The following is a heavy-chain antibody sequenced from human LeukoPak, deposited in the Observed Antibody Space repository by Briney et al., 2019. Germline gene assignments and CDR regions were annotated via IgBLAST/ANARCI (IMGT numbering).Heavy chain of an antibody. CDR1: GYTFTGYY. CDR2: INPNNGGT. Sequence: AASVKVSCKASGYTFTGYYMHWVRQAPGQGLEWMGWINPNNGGTNYAQKFQGRVTMTRDTSINTAYMELSGLRSDDTAVYYCARDLRRSYGAYADYWGQGTLVTVSS. CDR3: ARDLRRSYGAYADY. V-gene: IGHV1-2*02. J-gene: IGHJ4*02. D-gene: IGHD4/OR15-4a*01.